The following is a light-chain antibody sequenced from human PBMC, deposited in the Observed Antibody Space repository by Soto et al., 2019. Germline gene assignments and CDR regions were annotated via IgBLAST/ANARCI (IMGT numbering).Light chain of an antibody. V-gene: IGLV2-14*01. CDR2: EVS. J-gene: IGLJ2*01. CDR1: SSDVGGYIY. Sequence: QSVLTQPASVSGSPGQSITISCTGTSSDVGGYIYVSWYQQHPGKAPKLMIYEVSNRPSGVSNRFSGSRSGSTAYLTISGLQAEDEAHYYCNSYTSSSAHVVFGGGTQLTVL. CDR3: NSYTSSSAHVV.